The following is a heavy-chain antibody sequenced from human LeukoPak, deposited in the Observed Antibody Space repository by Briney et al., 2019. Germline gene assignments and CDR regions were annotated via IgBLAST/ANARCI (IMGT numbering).Heavy chain of an antibody. CDR3: ASAFSTRGWFGY. V-gene: IGHV1-18*01. CDR1: GYTFSSYG. Sequence: GASVKVSCKASGYTFSSYGISWVRQAPGQGLEWMGWISAYNGNTNYAQKFQGRVTMTRDTSTSTVYMELSSLRSEDTAVYYCASAFSTRGWFGYWGQGTLVTVSS. J-gene: IGHJ5*01. CDR2: ISAYNGNT.